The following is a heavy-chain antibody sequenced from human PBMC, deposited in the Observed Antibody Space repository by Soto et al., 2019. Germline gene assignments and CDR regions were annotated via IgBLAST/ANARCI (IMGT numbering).Heavy chain of an antibody. Sequence: SETLSLTCTVSGGSISSGDYYWSWIRQPPGKGLEWIGYIYYSGSTYYNPSLKSRVTISVDTSKNQFSLKLSSVTAADTAVYYCASSPQLADHYFLYWGQGPLVTVPS. CDR1: GGSISSGDYY. CDR3: ASSPQLADHYFLY. D-gene: IGHD6-6*01. J-gene: IGHJ4*02. V-gene: IGHV4-30-4*01. CDR2: IYYSGST.